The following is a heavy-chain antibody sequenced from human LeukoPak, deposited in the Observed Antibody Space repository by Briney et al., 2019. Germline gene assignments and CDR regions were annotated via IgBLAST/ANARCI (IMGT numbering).Heavy chain of an antibody. V-gene: IGHV3-64D*06. Sequence: GGSLRLSCSASGFTFSSYAMHWVRQAPGKGLEYVSAISSNGGSTYYADSVKGRFTIPRDNSKNTLYLQMSSLRAEDTAVYYCVKGPADYGDFSGAFDIWGQGTMVTVSS. CDR3: VKGPADYGDFSGAFDI. J-gene: IGHJ3*02. D-gene: IGHD4-17*01. CDR2: ISSNGGST. CDR1: GFTFSSYA.